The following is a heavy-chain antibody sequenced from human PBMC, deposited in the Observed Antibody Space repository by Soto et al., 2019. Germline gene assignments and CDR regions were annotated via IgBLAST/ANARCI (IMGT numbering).Heavy chain of an antibody. CDR2: IKQDGSEK. CDR3: ASEYNSDAFDI. J-gene: IGHJ3*02. D-gene: IGHD1-1*01. Sequence: GGSLRLSCAASGFTFSSYWMSWVRQTPGKGLEWVANIKQDGSEKYYVDSVKGRFTISRDNAKNSLYLQMNSLRAEDTAVYYCASEYNSDAFDIWGQGTMVTV. CDR1: GFTFSSYW. V-gene: IGHV3-7*03.